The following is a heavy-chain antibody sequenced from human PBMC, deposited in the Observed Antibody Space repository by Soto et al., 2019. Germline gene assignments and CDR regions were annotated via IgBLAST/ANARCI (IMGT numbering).Heavy chain of an antibody. CDR3: ARLNRGAAAAIAAFDI. D-gene: IGHD6-13*01. V-gene: IGHV5-51*03. CDR2: IYPGDSDT. CDR1: GYSFTTYS. Sequence: EVQLVQSGAEVKKPGESLNISCKGSGYSFTTYSIGWVRQMPGKGLEWMGIIYPGDSDTRYSSSFQGQVTISADKSISTAYLQWSSLKASDTAIYHCARLNRGAAAAIAAFDIWGQGTMVTVSS. J-gene: IGHJ3*02.